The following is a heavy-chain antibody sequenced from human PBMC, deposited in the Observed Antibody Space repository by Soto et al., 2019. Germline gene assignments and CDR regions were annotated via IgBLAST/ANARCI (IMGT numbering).Heavy chain of an antibody. CDR1: GGTFSSYA. D-gene: IGHD4-17*01. J-gene: IGHJ4*02. CDR3: ARGSPGDYALDGDFDY. CDR2: IIPIFGTA. V-gene: IGHV1-69*06. Sequence: GASVKVSCKASGGTFSSYAISWVRQAPGQGLEWMGGIIPIFGTANYAQKFQDRLTITADKSTSTAYMELSSLRSEDTAVYYCARGSPGDYALDGDFDYWGQGTLVTVSS.